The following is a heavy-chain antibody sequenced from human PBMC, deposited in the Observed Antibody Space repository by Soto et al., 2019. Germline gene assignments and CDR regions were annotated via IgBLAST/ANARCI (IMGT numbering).Heavy chain of an antibody. CDR3: ARTRATPRGYSYGAYYYYGMDV. Sequence: PGGSLRLSCAASGFTFSSYGMHWVRQAPGKGLEWVAVIWYDGSNKYYADSVKGRLTISRDNSKNTLYLQMNSLRAEDTAVYYCARTRATPRGYSYGAYYYYGMDVWGQGTTVTVSS. D-gene: IGHD5-18*01. V-gene: IGHV3-33*01. J-gene: IGHJ6*02. CDR2: IWYDGSNK. CDR1: GFTFSSYG.